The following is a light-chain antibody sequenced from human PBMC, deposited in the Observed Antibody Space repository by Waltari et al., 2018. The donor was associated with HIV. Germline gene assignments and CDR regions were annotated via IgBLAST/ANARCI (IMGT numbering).Light chain of an antibody. CDR3: SSYTSSSTLYVV. Sequence: QSALTQTASVSGSPGQSITISCTGTSSDVGGYNYVYWYQQHPGKAPKLMIYDVSYRPSGVSNRFSGSKSGNTASLTISGLQAEDEADYYCSSYTSSSTLYVVFGGGTKLTVL. CDR1: SSDVGGYNY. J-gene: IGLJ2*01. V-gene: IGLV2-14*01. CDR2: DVS.